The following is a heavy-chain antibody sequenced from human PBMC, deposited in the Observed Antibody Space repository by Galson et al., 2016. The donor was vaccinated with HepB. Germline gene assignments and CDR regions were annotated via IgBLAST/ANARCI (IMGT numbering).Heavy chain of an antibody. Sequence: SLRLSCAASGFSFRNFVIHWVRQAPGKGLEWVAVMSSAGGVKLYADSVKGRLTISRDNSKSTLYLQMTSLTAEDTAVYYCARDPIAAHPDYFDYWGQGTLVTVSS. CDR3: ARDPIAAHPDYFDY. V-gene: IGHV3-30-3*01. CDR2: MSSAGGVK. J-gene: IGHJ4*02. CDR1: GFSFRNFV. D-gene: IGHD6-6*01.